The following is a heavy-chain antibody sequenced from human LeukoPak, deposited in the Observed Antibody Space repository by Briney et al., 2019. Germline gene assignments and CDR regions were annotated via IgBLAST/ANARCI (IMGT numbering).Heavy chain of an antibody. CDR2: INHSGST. V-gene: IGHV4-34*01. CDR3: ARGSQNYYDSSGYYYLYYYYYMDV. Sequence: SETLSLTCAVYGGSFSGYYWSWIRQPPGKGLEWIGEINHSGSTNYNPSLKSRVTISVDTSKNQFSLKLSSVTAADTAVYYCARGSQNYYDSSGYYYLYYYYYMDVWGKGTTVTVSS. D-gene: IGHD3-22*01. J-gene: IGHJ6*03. CDR1: GGSFSGYY.